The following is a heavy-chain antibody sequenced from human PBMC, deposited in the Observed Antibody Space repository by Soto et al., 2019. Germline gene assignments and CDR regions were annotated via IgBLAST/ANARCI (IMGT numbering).Heavy chain of an antibody. V-gene: IGHV4-4*02. CDR1: SGSISSTNW. D-gene: IGHD6-19*01. CDR2: IYHSGSI. CDR3: VKEGSGWSYLDH. J-gene: IGHJ4*02. Sequence: QVQLQESGPGLVKPSETLSLSCVVSSGSISSTNWWSWVRQPPGRGLEWIGAIYHSGSINYNPSLRSRVTISVDKSKNHFSLNLISVTAADTAVYFCVKEGSGWSYLDHWGQGILVTVSS.